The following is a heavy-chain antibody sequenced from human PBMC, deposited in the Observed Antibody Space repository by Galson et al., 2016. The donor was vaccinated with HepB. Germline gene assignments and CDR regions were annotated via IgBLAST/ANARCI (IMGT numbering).Heavy chain of an antibody. V-gene: IGHV3-15*01. CDR3: TTEDQSS. D-gene: IGHD6-19*01. J-gene: IGHJ4*02. CDR1: GLSFSNAW. Sequence: SLRFSCAASGLSFSNAWMSWVRQAPGKGPEWVGRIKSKTHGGTSDYAAPVKGRFSISRDDSKNTLYLQMDSLRTEDTAVYFCTTEDQSSGGQGTLVIVSS. CDR2: IKSKTHGGTS.